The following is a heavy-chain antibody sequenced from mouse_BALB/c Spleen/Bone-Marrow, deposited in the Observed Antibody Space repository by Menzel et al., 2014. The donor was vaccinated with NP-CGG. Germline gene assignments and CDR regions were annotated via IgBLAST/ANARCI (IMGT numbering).Heavy chain of an antibody. J-gene: IGHJ4*01. CDR3: ARHLYGNYGAMDY. CDR1: GFTFSDYY. D-gene: IGHD2-1*01. V-gene: IGHV5-12*02. CDR2: ISNGGGST. Sequence: EVQVVESGGGLVQPGGSLKLSCATSGFTFSDYYMYWVRQTPEKRLEWVAYISNGGGSTYYPDTVKGRFTISRDNAKNTLYLQMSRLKSEDTAMYHCARHLYGNYGAMDYWGQGTSVTVSS.